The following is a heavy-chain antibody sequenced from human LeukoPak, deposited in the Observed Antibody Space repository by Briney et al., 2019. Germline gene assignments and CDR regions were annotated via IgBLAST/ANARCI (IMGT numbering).Heavy chain of an antibody. J-gene: IGHJ5*02. V-gene: IGHV4-59*12. CDR2: IYHSGST. Sequence: SETLSLTCTVSGGSISNYYWSWIRQPPGKGLEWIGYIYHSGSTYYNPSLKSRVTISVDRSKNQFSLKLSSVTAADTAVYYCARGIVVVPAANWFDPWGQGTLVTVSS. D-gene: IGHD2-2*01. CDR3: ARGIVVVPAANWFDP. CDR1: GGSISNYY.